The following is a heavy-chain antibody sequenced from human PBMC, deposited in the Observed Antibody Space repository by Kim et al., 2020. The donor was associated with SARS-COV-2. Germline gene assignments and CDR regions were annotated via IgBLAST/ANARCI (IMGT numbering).Heavy chain of an antibody. J-gene: IGHJ6*02. CDR3: ARVPFVTTVSYYYGMDV. V-gene: IGHV1-46*01. Sequence: FQGRVTMTRDTSTSTVYMELSSLRSEDTAVYYCARVPFVTTVSYYYGMDVWGQGTTVTVSS. D-gene: IGHD4-4*01.